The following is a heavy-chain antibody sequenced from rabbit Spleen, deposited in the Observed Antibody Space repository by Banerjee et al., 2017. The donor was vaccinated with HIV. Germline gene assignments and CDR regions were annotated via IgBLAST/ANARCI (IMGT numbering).Heavy chain of an antibody. V-gene: IGHV1S45*01. CDR3: ARDSGSSFSSYGMDL. J-gene: IGHJ6*01. Sequence: QEQLEESGGGLVKPGASLTLTCTASGVSFSFSSYMCWVRQAPGKGLEWIACIDAGSSGFTYFATWAKGRFTISKTSSTTVTLEMTRLTAADTATYFCARDSGSSFSSYGMDLWGPGTLVTVS. CDR2: IDAGSSGFT. D-gene: IGHD8-1*01. CDR1: GVSFSFSSY.